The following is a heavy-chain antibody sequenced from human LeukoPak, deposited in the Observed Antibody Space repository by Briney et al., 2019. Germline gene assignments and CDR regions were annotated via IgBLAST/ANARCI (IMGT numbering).Heavy chain of an antibody. D-gene: IGHD6-19*01. Sequence: AASVRLLCSFCVHIHPLQYTLCAPRAPGQALQWMGWISAYNGNTNYAQKLQGRDTMITDTSTNTAYMEMRALRSDDTAVSSFTRDFSPPYNSGWTSIDYGGQGTLVTVSS. CDR3: TRDFSPPYNSGWTSIDY. J-gene: IGHJ4*02. CDR2: ISAYNGNT. V-gene: IGHV1-18*04. CDR1: VHIHPLQ.